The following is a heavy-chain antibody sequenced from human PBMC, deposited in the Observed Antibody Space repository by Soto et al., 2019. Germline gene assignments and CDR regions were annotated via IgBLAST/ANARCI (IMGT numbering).Heavy chain of an antibody. V-gene: IGHV3-33*01. D-gene: IGHD1-1*01. CDR1: GFPFSTYG. Sequence: QVQLVESGVGVVQPGTSLRLSCAVSGFPFSTYGFHWVRQPPGKGLEWVAVIVSDGSAKYHADSVEGRFTISRDNSKDTLYLQMNSLRAEDTAVYYCARDDAFGNENGFDIWGQGTMVTVSS. CDR2: IVSDGSAK. J-gene: IGHJ3*02. CDR3: ARDDAFGNENGFDI.